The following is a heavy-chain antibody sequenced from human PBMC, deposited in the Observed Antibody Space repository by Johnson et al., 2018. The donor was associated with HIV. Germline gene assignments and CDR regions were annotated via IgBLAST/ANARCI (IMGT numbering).Heavy chain of an antibody. J-gene: IGHJ3*02. CDR3: ATSTASDALDI. V-gene: IGHV3-53*01. CDR2: IYSGGST. CDR1: GFTVSSNY. Sequence: VQLVESGGGLIQPGGSLRLSCAASGFTVSSNYMSWVRQAPGKGLEWVSVIYSGGSTYYTVSVKGRFTISRDNSKNTLYLQMNSLRAEDTAVYYCATSTASDALDIWGQGTMVTVSS. D-gene: IGHD1-1*01.